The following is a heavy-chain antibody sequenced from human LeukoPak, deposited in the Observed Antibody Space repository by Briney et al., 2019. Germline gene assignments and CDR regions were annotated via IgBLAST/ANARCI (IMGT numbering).Heavy chain of an antibody. Sequence: SQSLALTRAFSGGSLSRGGYPWNSIRQPPGKGLEWVGYINPSGGTYYNTSLKRGVTISVDRSKTQFSLKRSSVTAAATAVFFFARSYGSGYYFDYWGQGTLGTASS. D-gene: IGHD3-10*01. J-gene: IGHJ4*02. CDR3: ARSYGSGYYFDY. CDR2: INPSGGT. CDR1: GGSLSRGGYP. V-gene: IGHV4-30-2*01.